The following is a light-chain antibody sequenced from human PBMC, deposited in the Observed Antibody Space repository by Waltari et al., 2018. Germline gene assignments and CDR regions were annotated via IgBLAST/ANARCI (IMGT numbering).Light chain of an antibody. CDR2: WAS. CDR1: QSVLYSSNNKNY. J-gene: IGKJ4*01. Sequence: DIVMTQSPDSLAVSLGERATINCKSTQSVLYSSNNKNYLAWYQQKPGHPPKLLIYWASTRESGVPARFSGSGSGTDFTLTITSLQAEDVAVYYCQQYYSTPPTFGGGTKVEIK. CDR3: QQYYSTPPT. V-gene: IGKV4-1*01.